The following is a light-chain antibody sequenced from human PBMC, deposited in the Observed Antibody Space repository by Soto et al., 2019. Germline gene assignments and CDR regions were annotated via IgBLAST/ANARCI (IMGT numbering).Light chain of an antibody. CDR1: QSINSY. Sequence: DIQMTQSPSSLSASVGDRVTITCRASQSINSYLNWYQQKPGKAPILLIYAASSLQSGVPSRFSGSGSGTDFTLTFSIRQPEDFATYYCQQSYSTPPTFGGGTKVEIK. CDR3: QQSYSTPPT. V-gene: IGKV1-39*01. J-gene: IGKJ4*01. CDR2: AAS.